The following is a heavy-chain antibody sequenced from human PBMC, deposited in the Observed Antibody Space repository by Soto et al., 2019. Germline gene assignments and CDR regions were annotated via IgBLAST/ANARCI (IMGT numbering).Heavy chain of an antibody. CDR3: ARDGVNTPSPFDY. D-gene: IGHD2-2*02. Sequence: ASVKVSCKASGYTFTGYYMHWVRQAPGQGLEWMGWINPNSGGTNYAQKFRGRVTMTRDTSISTAYMELSRLRSDDTAVYYCARDGVNTPSPFDYWRQGTLVSV. CDR2: INPNSGGT. V-gene: IGHV1-2*02. J-gene: IGHJ4*02. CDR1: GYTFTGYY.